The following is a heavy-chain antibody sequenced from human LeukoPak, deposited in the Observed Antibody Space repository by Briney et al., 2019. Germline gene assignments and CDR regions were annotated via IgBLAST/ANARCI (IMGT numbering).Heavy chain of an antibody. CDR1: GYTFTGYY. V-gene: IGHV1-2*06. CDR2: INPNSGGT. J-gene: IGHJ3*02. CDR3: ARDPAYYDSSGYYPTDAFDI. D-gene: IGHD3-22*01. Sequence: ASVKVSCKASGYTFTGYYMHWVRQAPGQGLEWMGRINPNSGGTNYAQKFQGRVTMTRDTSISTAYMELSRLRSDDTAVYYCARDPAYYDSSGYYPTDAFDIWGQGTMVTVSS.